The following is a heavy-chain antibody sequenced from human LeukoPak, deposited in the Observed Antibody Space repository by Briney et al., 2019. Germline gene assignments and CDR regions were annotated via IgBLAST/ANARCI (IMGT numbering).Heavy chain of an antibody. CDR1: GFSFSGHW. V-gene: IGHV3-7*05. Sequence: PGASLRLSCAASGFSFSGHWMNWVRQPPGKGLEWVANIKADGSEKYYVDSVKGRFTISRDDPKRTVDLQMDNLRAEDTAIYYCAYRNNFEYWGQGALVTVSS. CDR3: AYRNNFEY. J-gene: IGHJ4*02. D-gene: IGHD1-26*01. CDR2: IKADGSEK.